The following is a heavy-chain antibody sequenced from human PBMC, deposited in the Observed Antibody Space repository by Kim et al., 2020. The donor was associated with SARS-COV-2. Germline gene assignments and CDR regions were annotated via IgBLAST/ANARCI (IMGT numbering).Heavy chain of an antibody. J-gene: IGHJ6*02. CDR2: ISWNSGSI. CDR1: GFTFDDYA. CDR3: AKGIVHYYGSGSYEGVGGYYYYGMDV. V-gene: IGHV3-9*01. D-gene: IGHD3-10*01. Sequence: GGSLRLSCAASGFTFDDYAMHWVRQAPGKGLEWVSGISWNSGSIGYADSVKGRFTISRDNAKNSLYLQMNSLRAEDTALYYCAKGIVHYYGSGSYEGVGGYYYYGMDVWGQGTTVTVSS.